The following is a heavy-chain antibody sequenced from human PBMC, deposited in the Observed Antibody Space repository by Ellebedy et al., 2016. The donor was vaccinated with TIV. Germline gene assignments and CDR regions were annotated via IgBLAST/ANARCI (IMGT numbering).Heavy chain of an antibody. CDR2: IYVGDSDT. J-gene: IGHJ4*02. CDR1: GYSFNSYW. CDR3: ARQVVAGTEFDH. Sequence: GESPKISCKGSGYSFNSYWIGWVRQMPGKGLEWMGIIYVGDSDTRYSPSFQGQVTISADKSTSTAYLQWSSLKASDTAMYYCARQVVAGTEFDHWGQGMLVTVSS. D-gene: IGHD2-15*01. V-gene: IGHV5-51*01.